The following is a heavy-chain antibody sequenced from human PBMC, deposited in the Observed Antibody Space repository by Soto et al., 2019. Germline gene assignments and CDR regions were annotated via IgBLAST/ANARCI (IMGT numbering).Heavy chain of an antibody. Sequence: QVQLVESGGGVVQPGRSLRLSCAASGFTFSSYGMHWVRQAPGKGLEWVAVIWYDGSNKYYADSVKGRFTISRDNSKNTLYLQMNSLRAEDTAVYYCARSGGNVEDWYFDLWGRGTLVNVSS. J-gene: IGHJ2*01. CDR1: GFTFSSYG. D-gene: IGHD2-15*01. CDR2: IWYDGSNK. V-gene: IGHV3-33*01. CDR3: ARSGGNVEDWYFDL.